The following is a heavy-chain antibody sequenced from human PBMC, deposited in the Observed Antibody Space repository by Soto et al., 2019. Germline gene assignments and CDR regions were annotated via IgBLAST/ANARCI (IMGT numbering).Heavy chain of an antibody. Sequence: LLVESGGGVVQPGRSLRLSCAASGFTFSLYGLHWVRQAPGKGLEWVGVTSYDGNNTYYADSVKGRFTISRDNSKNTQYLQMNSLRAEDTAVYYCAKDSGYSGYDVYDYYYGMDVWGQGTTVTVSS. CDR3: AKDSGYSGYDVYDYYYGMDV. CDR2: TSYDGNNT. CDR1: GFTFSLYG. V-gene: IGHV3-30*18. D-gene: IGHD5-12*01. J-gene: IGHJ6*02.